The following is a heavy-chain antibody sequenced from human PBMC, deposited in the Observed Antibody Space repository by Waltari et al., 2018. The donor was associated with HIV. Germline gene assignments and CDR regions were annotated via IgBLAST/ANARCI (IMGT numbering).Heavy chain of an antibody. Sequence: QCVADVKRSGASGQVCGKAHLTASYGTHFHWVRQAPRQGLQWMGWINSKSGGINYAQKFQGRLSLTRDTSISTVYMELTRLTSDDTAVYYCARSLYSGSSPIDHWGQGSLVSVSS. J-gene: IGHJ4*02. CDR3: ARSLYSGSSPIDH. CDR1: LTASYGTH. V-gene: IGHV1-2*02. D-gene: IGHD1-26*01. CDR2: INSKSGGI.